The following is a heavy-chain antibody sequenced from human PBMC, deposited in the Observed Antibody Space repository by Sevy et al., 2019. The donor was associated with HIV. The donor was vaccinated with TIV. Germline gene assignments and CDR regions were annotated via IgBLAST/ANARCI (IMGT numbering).Heavy chain of an antibody. CDR3: AKDRVWELGDAFDI. CDR2: INSDGSST. Sequence: GGSLRLSCAASGFTFSSYWMHWVRQAPGKGLVWVSRINSDGSSTNFADSVKGRFTMSRDNAKNTLYLQMNSLRAEDTAIYYCAKDRVWELGDAFDIWGQGTMVTVSS. J-gene: IGHJ3*02. CDR1: GFTFSSYW. V-gene: IGHV3-74*01. D-gene: IGHD1-26*01.